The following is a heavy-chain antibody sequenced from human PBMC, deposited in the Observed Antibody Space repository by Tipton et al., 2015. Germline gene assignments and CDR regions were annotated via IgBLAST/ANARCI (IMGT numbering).Heavy chain of an antibody. V-gene: IGHV1-69*01. CDR3: ALGFFMIRGVLRSSLSVMNV. Sequence: QLVQSGAEVKKPGSSVKVSCKASGGTFRSNVLTWVRQAPGQGPEWMGGIIPILGTAKYAQKFQGRVAITADESTSTAYLGMGSLRSDDTAVYYCALGFFMIRGVLRSSLSVMNVWGQGTAVIVSS. D-gene: IGHD3-10*01. CDR2: IIPILGTA. J-gene: IGHJ6*02. CDR1: GGTFRSNV.